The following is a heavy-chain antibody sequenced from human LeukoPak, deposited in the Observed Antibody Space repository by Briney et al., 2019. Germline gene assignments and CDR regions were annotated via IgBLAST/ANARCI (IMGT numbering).Heavy chain of an antibody. CDR2: ISSGSSTI. J-gene: IGHJ4*02. CDR1: GFTFSSYS. CDR3: VKDIHYYGSGNYYNGYFDY. Sequence: GGSLRLSCAASGFTFSSYSMNWVRQAPGKGLEWVSYISSGSSTIYYADSVKGRFTISRDNSKNTLYLQVSSLRAEDTAVYYCVKDIHYYGSGNYYNGYFDYWGQGTLVTVSS. V-gene: IGHV3-48*01. D-gene: IGHD3-10*01.